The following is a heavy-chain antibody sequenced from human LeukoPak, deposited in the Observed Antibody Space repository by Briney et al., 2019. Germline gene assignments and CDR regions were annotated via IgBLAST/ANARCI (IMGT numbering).Heavy chain of an antibody. J-gene: IGHJ4*02. CDR2: MNQDGSGK. Sequence: GGSLRLSCAASGFTFSNYWMTWVRQAPGKGLEWVANMNQDGSGKYYVDSVKGRFAISRDNAKNSLYLQMNNLRVEDTAVYYCASGSLFGYWGQGTLVTVSS. D-gene: IGHD1-26*01. CDR1: GFTFSNYW. CDR3: ASGSLFGY. V-gene: IGHV3-7*01.